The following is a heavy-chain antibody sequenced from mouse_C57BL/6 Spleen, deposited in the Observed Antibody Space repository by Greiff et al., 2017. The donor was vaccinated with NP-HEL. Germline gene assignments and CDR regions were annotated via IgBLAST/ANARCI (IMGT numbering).Heavy chain of an antibody. CDR3: ARTLIYGSSFFDY. CDR1: GYTFTDYY. CDR2: IYPGSGNT. D-gene: IGHD1-1*01. J-gene: IGHJ2*01. Sequence: QVQLQQSGAELVRPGASVKLSCKASGYTFTDYYINWVKQRPGQGLEWIARIYPGSGNTYYNEKFKGKATLTAEKSSSTAYMQLSSLTSEDSAVYFCARTLIYGSSFFDYWGQGTTLTVSS. V-gene: IGHV1-76*01.